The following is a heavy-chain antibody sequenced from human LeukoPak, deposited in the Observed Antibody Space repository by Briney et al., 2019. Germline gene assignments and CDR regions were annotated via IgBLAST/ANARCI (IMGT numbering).Heavy chain of an antibody. V-gene: IGHV3-30*04. J-gene: IGHJ4*02. Sequence: GGSLRLSCAASGFTFSSYAMHWVRQAPGKGLEWVAVISYDGSNKYYADSVKGRFTISRDNSKNTLYLQMNSLRAEDTAVYYCARGDRPMITFVGVIVPPYFDYWGQGTLVTVSS. CDR3: ARGDRPMITFVGVIVPPYFDY. CDR2: ISYDGSNK. D-gene: IGHD3-16*02. CDR1: GFTFSSYA.